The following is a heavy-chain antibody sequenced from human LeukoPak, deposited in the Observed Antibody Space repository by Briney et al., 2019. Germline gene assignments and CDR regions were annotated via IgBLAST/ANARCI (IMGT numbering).Heavy chain of an antibody. J-gene: IGHJ3*02. CDR3: ARDFWGESAYPDAFDI. CDR2: IIPIFGTA. CDR1: GGTFSSYA. D-gene: IGHD3-3*01. Sequence: SVKVSCKASGGTFSSYAISWVRQAPGQGLEWMGGIIPIFGTANYAQKFQGRVTITADKSTSTAYMELSSLRSEDTAVYYCARDFWGESAYPDAFDIWGQGTMVTVSS. V-gene: IGHV1-69*06.